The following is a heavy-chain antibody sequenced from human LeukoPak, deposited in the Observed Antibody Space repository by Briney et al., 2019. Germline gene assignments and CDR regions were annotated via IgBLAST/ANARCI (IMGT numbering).Heavy chain of an antibody. D-gene: IGHD3-10*01. Sequence: GASVKVSCKASGYTFTSYAMHWVRQAPGQRLEWMGWINAGNGNTKYSQKFQGRVTITRDTSASTAYMELSSLRSEDTAVYYCARGPDYGSGSLWARRLDYWGQGTLVTVSS. CDR3: ARGPDYGSGSLWARRLDY. CDR1: GYTFTSYA. J-gene: IGHJ4*02. CDR2: INAGNGNT. V-gene: IGHV1-3*01.